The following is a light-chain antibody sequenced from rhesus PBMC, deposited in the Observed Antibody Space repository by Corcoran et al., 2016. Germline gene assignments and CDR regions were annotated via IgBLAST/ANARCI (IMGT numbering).Light chain of an antibody. CDR2: AAS. CDR3: LQHNSSPFT. Sequence: DIQMTQSPSSLSASVGDTVTITCRASQGISSYLNWFQQKPGKAPKLLIYAASSLESGVPSRFSGSGSGTEITLSLSSLQPEDFAAYYFLQHNSSPFTFGPGTKLDIK. CDR1: QGISSY. V-gene: IGKV1-28*01. J-gene: IGKJ3*01.